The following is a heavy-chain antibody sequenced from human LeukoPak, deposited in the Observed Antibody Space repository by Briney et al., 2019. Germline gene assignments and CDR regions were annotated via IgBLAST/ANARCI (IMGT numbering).Heavy chain of an antibody. CDR1: GGSISSSSYF. CDR3: ARVGVYDSSRRQFDY. D-gene: IGHD3-22*01. Sequence: NPSGTLSLTCTVSGGSISSSSYFWGWIRQPPGKGLEWIGNVYYTGGTYFNPSLKSRVTISVDTSKNQFSLKLSSVTAADTAVYYCARVGVYDSSRRQFDYWGQGTLVTVSS. CDR2: VYYTGGT. J-gene: IGHJ4*02. V-gene: IGHV4-39*07.